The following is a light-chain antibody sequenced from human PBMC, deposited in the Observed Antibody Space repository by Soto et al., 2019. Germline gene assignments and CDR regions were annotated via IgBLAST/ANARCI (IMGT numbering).Light chain of an antibody. CDR1: QSVGSNY. CDR2: GAS. Sequence: SQFPCTLSLSTGESATLSCRASQSVGSNYLAWYQQRPGQPPNLLIFGASHRAPDIPDRFSGSGSGTDFTLTISRLEPEDFAVYYCQQYGTSIQTFAQGTKVAIK. J-gene: IGKJ1*01. V-gene: IGKV3-20*01. CDR3: QQYGTSIQT.